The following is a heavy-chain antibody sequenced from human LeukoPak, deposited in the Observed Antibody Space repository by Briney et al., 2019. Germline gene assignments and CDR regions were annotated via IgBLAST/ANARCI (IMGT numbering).Heavy chain of an antibody. CDR3: ARVGVGKIIDY. J-gene: IGHJ4*02. V-gene: IGHV4-34*01. Sequence: SETLSLTCAVYGGSFSGYYWSWIRQPPGKGLEWIGEINHSGSTNYNPSLKSRVTISVDTSKHQFSLKLSSVTAADTAVYYCARVGVGKIIDYWGQGTLVTVSS. D-gene: IGHD7-27*01. CDR2: INHSGST. CDR1: GGSFSGYY.